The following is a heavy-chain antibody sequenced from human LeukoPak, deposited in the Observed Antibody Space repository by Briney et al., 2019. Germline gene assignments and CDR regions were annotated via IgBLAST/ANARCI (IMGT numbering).Heavy chain of an antibody. CDR3: ARLSREMATKH. Sequence: GESLKISCKGSGYSFTTYRIGWVRQMPGKGLEWMGRIDPSDSYTNYSPSFQGHVTISADKSISTAYLQWSSLKAPDTAMYYCARLSREMATKHWGQGTLVTVSS. V-gene: IGHV5-10-1*01. D-gene: IGHD5-24*01. J-gene: IGHJ4*02. CDR1: GYSFTTYR. CDR2: IDPSDSYT.